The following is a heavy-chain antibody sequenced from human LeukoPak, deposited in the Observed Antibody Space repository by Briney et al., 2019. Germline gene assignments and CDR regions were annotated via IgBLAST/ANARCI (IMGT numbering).Heavy chain of an antibody. J-gene: IGHJ4*02. CDR3: ARGTDSSGYTGTDY. D-gene: IGHD3-22*01. CDR2: INPNSGGT. CDR1: GYTFTGYY. Sequence: GASVKVSCKASGYTFTGYYMHWVRQAPGQGLEWMGWINPNSGGTNYAQKFQGRVTMTRDTSISTAYMELSRPRSDDTAVYYCARGTDSSGYTGTDYWGQGTLVTVSS. V-gene: IGHV1-2*02.